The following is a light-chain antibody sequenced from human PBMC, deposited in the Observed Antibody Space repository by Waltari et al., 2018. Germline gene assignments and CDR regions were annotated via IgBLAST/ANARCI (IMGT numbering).Light chain of an antibody. J-gene: IGKJ1*01. CDR2: WAS. V-gene: IGKV4-1*01. CDR3: QQYYNTPRT. CDR1: PSVLYSSNNKNY. Sequence: DIVMTQSPDSLAVSLGERATIECASSPSVLYSSNNKNYLAWYQQKPGRPPKLLIYWASTRESGVPDRFSGSGSGTEFTLTINSLQAEDVGVCYCQQYYNTPRTFGQGTKVEVK.